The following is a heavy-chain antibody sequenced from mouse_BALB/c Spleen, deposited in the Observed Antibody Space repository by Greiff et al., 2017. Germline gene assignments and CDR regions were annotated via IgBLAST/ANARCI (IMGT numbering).Heavy chain of an antibody. D-gene: IGHD2-2*01. J-gene: IGHJ1*01. Sequence: EVKLQESGPGLVKPSQSLSLTCSVTGYSITSGYYWNWIRQFPGNKLEWMGYISYDGSNNYNPSLKNRISITRDTSKNQFFLKLNSVTTEDTATYYCAREYYGYDGYFDVWGAGTTVTVSS. V-gene: IGHV3-6*02. CDR1: GYSITSGYY. CDR3: AREYYGYDGYFDV. CDR2: ISYDGSN.